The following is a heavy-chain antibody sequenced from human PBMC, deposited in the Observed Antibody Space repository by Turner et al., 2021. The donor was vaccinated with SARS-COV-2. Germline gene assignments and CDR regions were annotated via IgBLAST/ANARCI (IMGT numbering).Heavy chain of an antibody. V-gene: IGHV1-2*02. CDR2: INTNGAT. J-gene: IGHJ5*02. D-gene: IGHD6-25*01. CDR1: GYTFTDYI. Sequence: QLQLVHSGAEVKNPGASVHVSCMASGYTFTDYIIHWLRQAPGQGREWMGWINTNGATSYAQRCQGRFIMTRDTSISTAYMDLRRLISDDTALYYCARGLAAGTSWFDPWGQGTLVTVSS. CDR3: ARGLAAGTSWFDP.